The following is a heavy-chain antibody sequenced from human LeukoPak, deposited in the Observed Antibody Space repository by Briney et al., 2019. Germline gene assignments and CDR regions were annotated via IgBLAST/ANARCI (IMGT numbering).Heavy chain of an antibody. Sequence: SGGSLRLSCAASGFTLSSYWMNWVRQIPGKGLEWVAEMRQDVSETYYVDSVKGRFTVSRDNADNSLYPQMNSLRAEDTAIYYCARSVNRAFDIWGQGTMVTVSS. CDR1: GFTLSSYW. J-gene: IGHJ3*02. CDR3: ARSVNRAFDI. V-gene: IGHV3-7*03. CDR2: MRQDVSET. D-gene: IGHD1-14*01.